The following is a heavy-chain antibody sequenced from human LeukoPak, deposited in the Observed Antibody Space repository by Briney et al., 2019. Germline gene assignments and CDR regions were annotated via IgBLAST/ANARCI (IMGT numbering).Heavy chain of an antibody. Sequence: ASVTVSCKASGYTFTSYGISWVRQAPGQGLEWMGWISAYNGNTNYAQKLQGRVTMTTDTSTSTAYMELRSLRSDDTAVYYCARVDCSSTSCYYYYYYGMDVWGQGTTVTVSS. CDR3: ARVDCSSTSCYYYYYYGMDV. CDR1: GYTFTSYG. D-gene: IGHD2-2*01. J-gene: IGHJ6*02. CDR2: ISAYNGNT. V-gene: IGHV1-18*01.